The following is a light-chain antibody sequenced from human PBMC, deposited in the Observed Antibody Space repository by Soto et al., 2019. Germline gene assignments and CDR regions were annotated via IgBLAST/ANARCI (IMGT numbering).Light chain of an antibody. CDR2: KAS. CDR3: QQYNSYSRA. Sequence: DIQMTQSPSTLSASVGDRVTITCRASHSISSWLAWYQQKPGKAPKLLIYKASSLESGVPSRFSGSGSGTECTLTISSLQADDFATYYCQQYNSYSRAFGQGTKVEIK. J-gene: IGKJ1*01. V-gene: IGKV1-5*03. CDR1: HSISSW.